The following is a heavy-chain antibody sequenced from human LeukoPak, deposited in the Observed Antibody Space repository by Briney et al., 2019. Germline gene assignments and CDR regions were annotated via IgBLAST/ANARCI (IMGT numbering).Heavy chain of an antibody. J-gene: IGHJ4*02. CDR3: ARDGSSGWYWVGY. CDR1: GFTFSSYG. CDR2: IWYDGSNK. D-gene: IGHD6-19*01. V-gene: IGHV3-33*01. Sequence: GGSLRLSCAASGFTFSSYGMHWVRQAPGKGLEWVAVIWYDGSNKYYADSVKGRFTISRDNSKNTLYLQMNSLRAEDTAVYYCARDGSSGWYWVGYWGQGTLVTVSS.